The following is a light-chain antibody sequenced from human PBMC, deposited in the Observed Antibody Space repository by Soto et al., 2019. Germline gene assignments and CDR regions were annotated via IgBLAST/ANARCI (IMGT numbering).Light chain of an antibody. V-gene: IGKV3-15*01. CDR3: QQYNVWPLT. CDR2: VAS. J-gene: IGKJ4*01. CDR1: QSVNSN. Sequence: EIVMTQSPVTLSVSPGDRATLSCRASQSVNSNLAWYQQKPGQTPKLLIYVASTRATGIPARFSGSGSGTEFTITISSLQSKDFAVYYCQQYNVWPLTFGGGTKVEFK.